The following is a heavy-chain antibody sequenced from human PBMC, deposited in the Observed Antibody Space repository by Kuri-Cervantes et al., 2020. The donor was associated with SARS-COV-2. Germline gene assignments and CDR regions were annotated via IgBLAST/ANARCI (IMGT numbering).Heavy chain of an antibody. V-gene: IGHV3-30*04. D-gene: IGHD3-22*01. J-gene: IGHJ5*02. CDR2: ISYDGRNK. CDR3: AKDPYYYDSSGYYYVDWFDP. CDR1: GFTFSSYA. Sequence: GESLQISRAASGFTFSSYAMRWVRPAPGKGLEWVAVISYDGRNKYYADSVKGRFTISRDNSKNTLYLQMNSLRAEDTAVYYCAKDPYYYDSSGYYYVDWFDPWGQGTLVTVSS.